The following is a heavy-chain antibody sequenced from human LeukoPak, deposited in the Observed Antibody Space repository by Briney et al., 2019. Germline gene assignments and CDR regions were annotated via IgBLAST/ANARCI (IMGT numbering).Heavy chain of an antibody. J-gene: IGHJ4*02. D-gene: IGHD1-7*01. CDR2: IYHSGST. CDR3: GRRSRSTWNYRRGDY. Sequence: SETLSLTCTVSGYSISSGYHWGWIRQPPGKGLEWIGSIYHSGSTYYNPSLKSRVTISVDTSKNQFPLKLTSVTAADTAVYYCGRRSRSTWNYRRGDYWGQGTLVTVSS. V-gene: IGHV4-38-2*02. CDR1: GYSISSGYH.